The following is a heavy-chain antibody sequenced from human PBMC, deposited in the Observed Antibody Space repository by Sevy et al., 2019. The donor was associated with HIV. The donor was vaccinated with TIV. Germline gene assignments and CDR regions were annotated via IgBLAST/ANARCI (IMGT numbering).Heavy chain of an antibody. CDR3: ASDRYSSSWGYGMDV. CDR2: IIPIFGTA. V-gene: IGHV1-69*13. J-gene: IGHJ6*02. D-gene: IGHD6-13*01. CDR1: GGTFSSYA. Sequence: ASVKVSCKASGGTFSSYAISWVRQAPGQGLEWMGGIIPIFGTANYAQKFQGRVTITADESTSTAYMELSSLRSEDTAVYYCASDRYSSSWGYGMDVWGQGTTVTVSS.